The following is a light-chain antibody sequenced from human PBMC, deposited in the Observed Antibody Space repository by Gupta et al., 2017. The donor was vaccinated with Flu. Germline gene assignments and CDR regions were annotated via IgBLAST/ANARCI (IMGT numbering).Light chain of an antibody. CDR2: KAS. Sequence: DIQMTQSPSTLSASVGDRVTITCRASQSISSWFAWYQQKPGKAPKLLIYKASSFESGVKERFSGSGSGTEFTRTSSSVQPDDFATDDGQQSGIFGQGTKLEIK. CDR3: QQSGI. CDR1: QSISSW. J-gene: IGKJ2*02. V-gene: IGKV1-5*03.